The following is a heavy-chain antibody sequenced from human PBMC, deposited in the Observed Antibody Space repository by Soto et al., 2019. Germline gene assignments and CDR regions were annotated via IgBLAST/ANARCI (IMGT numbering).Heavy chain of an antibody. D-gene: IGHD3-10*01. J-gene: IGHJ4*02. V-gene: IGHV4-31*03. CDR2: IYYSGST. Sequence: QVQLQESGPGLVKPSQTLSLTCTVSGGSISSGGYYWSWIRKHPGEGIEGIGYIYYSGSTYYNPSLKSRVTVSVDTSENQVSLKLSSVTAADTAVYYCARYGSGSYYPTTFDYWGQGTLVTVSS. CDR1: GGSISSGGYY. CDR3: ARYGSGSYYPTTFDY.